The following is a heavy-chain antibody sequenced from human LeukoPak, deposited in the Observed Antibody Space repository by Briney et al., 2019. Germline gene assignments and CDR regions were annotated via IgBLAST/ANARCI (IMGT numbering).Heavy chain of an antibody. Sequence: PGKSLRLSCAASGFTFRRHGMHWVRQAPGKGLEWLAAVASVGIEEFYADSVKGRFTISRDNSKNTLYLQMNDLSLEDTAVFYCAKDAGSRVGPLDYWGQGTLVTVSS. CDR2: VASVGIEE. CDR3: AKDAGSRVGPLDY. V-gene: IGHV3-30*18. CDR1: GFTFRRHG. J-gene: IGHJ4*02. D-gene: IGHD1-26*01.